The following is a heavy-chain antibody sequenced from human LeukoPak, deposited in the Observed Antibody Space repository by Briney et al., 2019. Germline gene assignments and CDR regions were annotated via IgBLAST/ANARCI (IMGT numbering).Heavy chain of an antibody. V-gene: IGHV3-9*01. CDR3: AKDIRNCSGGSCYSYYYGMDV. J-gene: IGHJ6*02. CDR2: ISWNSGSI. CDR1: GFTFDDYA. Sequence: GGSLRLSCAASGFTFDDYAMHWARQAPGKGLEWVSGISWNSGSIGYADSVKGRFTISRDNAKNSLYLQMNSLRAEDTALYYCAKDIRNCSGGSCYSYYYGMDVWGQGTTVTVSS. D-gene: IGHD2-15*01.